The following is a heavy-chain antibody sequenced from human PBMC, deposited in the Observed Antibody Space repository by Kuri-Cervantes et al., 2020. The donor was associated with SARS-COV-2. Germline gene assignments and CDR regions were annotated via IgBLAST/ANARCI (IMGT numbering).Heavy chain of an antibody. CDR1: GFYFGDYY. CDR3: ARGIHEGLDV. J-gene: IGHJ6*02. V-gene: IGHV3-11*06. CDR2: ISSSGTYI. D-gene: IGHD5-18*01. Sequence: GESLKISCAVSGFYFGDYYMSWIRQAPGEGLEWISFISSSGTYINYADSVKGRFTISRDGAKNSLYLQMHSLRADDTAVYYCARGIHEGLDVWGPGTTVTVSS.